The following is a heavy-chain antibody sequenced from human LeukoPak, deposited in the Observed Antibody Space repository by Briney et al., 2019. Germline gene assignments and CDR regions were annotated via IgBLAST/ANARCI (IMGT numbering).Heavy chain of an antibody. CDR2: ICHSGST. CDR1: GGSISSSSYY. CDR3: ARDPDSGSYYGVDY. J-gene: IGHJ4*02. Sequence: SETLSLTCTVSGGSISSSSYYWGWIRQPPGKGLEWIGSICHSGSTYYNPSLKSRVAISVDTSKNQLSLKLSSVTAADTAVYYCARDPDSGSYYGVDYWGQGTLVTVSS. V-gene: IGHV4-39*07. D-gene: IGHD1-26*01.